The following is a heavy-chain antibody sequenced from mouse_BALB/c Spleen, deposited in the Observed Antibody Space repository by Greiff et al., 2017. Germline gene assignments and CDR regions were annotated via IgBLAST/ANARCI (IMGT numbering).Heavy chain of an antibody. CDR1: GFSLTSYG. D-gene: IGHD1-1*01. CDR3: ARNEGIYYGSSYAY. Sequence: QVQLQQSGPGLVQPSQSLSITCTVSGFSLTSYGVHWVRQSPGKGLAWLGVIWSGGSTDYNAAFISRLSISKDNSKSQVFFKMNSLQANDTAIYYCARNEGIYYGSSYAYWGQGTLVTVSA. J-gene: IGHJ3*01. CDR2: IWSGGST. V-gene: IGHV2-2*02.